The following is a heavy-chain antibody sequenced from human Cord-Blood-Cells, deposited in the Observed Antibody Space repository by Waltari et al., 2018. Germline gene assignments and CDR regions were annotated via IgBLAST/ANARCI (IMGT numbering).Heavy chain of an antibody. CDR3: ARDSIVGATGDAFDI. J-gene: IGHJ3*02. D-gene: IGHD1-26*01. CDR1: GYTFTSYA. Sequence: QVQLVQPGAEVKKPGASVKVSCKASGYTFTSYAMHWVRQAPGQRLEWMGWINAGNGNTKYSQKFKGRVTITRDTSASTAYMELSSLRSEDTAVYYCARDSIVGATGDAFDIWGQGTMVTVSS. CDR2: INAGNGNT. V-gene: IGHV1-3*01.